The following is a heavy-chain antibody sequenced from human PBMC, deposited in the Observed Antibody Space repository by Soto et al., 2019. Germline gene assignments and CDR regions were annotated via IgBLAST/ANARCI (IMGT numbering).Heavy chain of an antibody. CDR1: GGSFSGYY. V-gene: IGHV4-34*01. Sequence: QVQLQQWGAGLLKPSETLSLTCAVYGGSFSGYYWSWIRQPPGKGLEWIGEINHSGSTNYNPSLKSRVTISVDTSKNQFSLKLSSVTAADTAVYYCAEETFSYGDYHDAFDIWGQGTMVTVSS. CDR2: INHSGST. J-gene: IGHJ3*02. CDR3: AEETFSYGDYHDAFDI. D-gene: IGHD4-17*01.